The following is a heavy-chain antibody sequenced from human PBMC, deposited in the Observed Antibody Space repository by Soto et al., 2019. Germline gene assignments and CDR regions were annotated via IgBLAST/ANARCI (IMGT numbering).Heavy chain of an antibody. D-gene: IGHD2-8*01. Sequence: QVQLQESGPGLVKPSQTLFLSCAVSGGSISSGGSSWNWIRQKSGEGLEWIGYIFYSGTTFYNASPKSRVNISRDTCKGQISLKLNSVTAADRAVYYCARHIMSHGVDYWGQGIMVTVSS. V-gene: IGHV4-31*11. CDR3: ARHIMSHGVDY. CDR2: IFYSGTT. CDR1: GGSISSGGSS. J-gene: IGHJ4*02.